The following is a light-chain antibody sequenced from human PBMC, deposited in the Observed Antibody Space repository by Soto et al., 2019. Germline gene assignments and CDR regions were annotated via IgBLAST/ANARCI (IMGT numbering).Light chain of an antibody. Sequence: AIQLTQSPSSLSASVGDRVTITCRASQGVSSALAWYQQKPGKPPKVLIYDGSSLQSGVPLRFRGSGSGTEFTLTITGLQPEDFGTYYCQTFQRDPFTYGQGTRLEIK. CDR1: QGVSSA. V-gene: IGKV1-13*02. CDR2: DGS. J-gene: IGKJ5*01. CDR3: QTFQRDPFT.